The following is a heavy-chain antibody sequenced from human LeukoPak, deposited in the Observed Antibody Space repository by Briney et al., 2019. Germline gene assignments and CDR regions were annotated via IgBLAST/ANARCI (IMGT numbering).Heavy chain of an antibody. J-gene: IGHJ4*02. Sequence: GSLRLSCAASGFTVSTKYMNWVRQAPGKGLDYIALISASGAVPYYAESVKGRFTISRDNAKNSVSLQMNSLSADDTAVYYCARSLIVASEDYWGQGTLVTVSS. D-gene: IGHD3-22*01. CDR1: GFTVSTKY. CDR3: ARSLIVASEDY. V-gene: IGHV3-48*04. CDR2: ISASGAVP.